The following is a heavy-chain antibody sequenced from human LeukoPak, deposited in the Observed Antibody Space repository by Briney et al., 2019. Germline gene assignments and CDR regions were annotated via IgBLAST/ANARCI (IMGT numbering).Heavy chain of an antibody. V-gene: IGHV4-38-2*02. Sequence: SETLSLTCTVSGYSISSGYFWGWIRQTPGKGLEWIGSIYNSGSTYYNPSLKSRVTISVDTSKNQFSLKLSSVTAADTAVYYCARDGVYYYDSSGYYYGYDYWGQGTLVTVSS. D-gene: IGHD3-22*01. CDR3: ARDGVYYYDSSGYYYGYDY. CDR2: IYNSGST. J-gene: IGHJ4*02. CDR1: GYSISSGYF.